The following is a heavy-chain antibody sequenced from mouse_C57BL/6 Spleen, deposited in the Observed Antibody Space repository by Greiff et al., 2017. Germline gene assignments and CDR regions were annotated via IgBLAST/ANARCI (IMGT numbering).Heavy chain of an antibody. Sequence: VHVKQSGAELVRPGASVKLSCTASGFNIKDYYMHWVKQRPEQGLEWIGRIDPEDGDTEYAPKFQGKATMTADTSSNTAYLQLSSLTSEDTAVYYCTTEDYYGSSGTWFAYWGQGTLVTVSA. V-gene: IGHV14-1*01. CDR2: IDPEDGDT. D-gene: IGHD1-1*01. J-gene: IGHJ3*01. CDR3: TTEDYYGSSGTWFAY. CDR1: GFNIKDYY.